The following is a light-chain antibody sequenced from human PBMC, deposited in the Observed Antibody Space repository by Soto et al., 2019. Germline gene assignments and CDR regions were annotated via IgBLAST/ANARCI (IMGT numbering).Light chain of an antibody. V-gene: IGLV1-51*01. CDR2: DNS. CDR3: GTWDSGLRGVV. Sequence: QSVLTQPPSVSAAPGQKVILSCSGSSSNIGKNFVSWYQLLPGAAPRLLIYDNSKRPSTIPDRFSGSKSGASATLGITGLQAGDEADYYCGTWDSGLRGVVFGSGTKLTVL. J-gene: IGLJ1*01. CDR1: SSNIGKNF.